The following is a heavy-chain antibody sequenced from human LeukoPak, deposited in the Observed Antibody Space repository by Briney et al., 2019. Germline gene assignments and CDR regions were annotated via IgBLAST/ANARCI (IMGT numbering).Heavy chain of an antibody. CDR2: ISYDGNYK. J-gene: IGHJ4*02. V-gene: IGHV3-30-3*01. D-gene: IGHD1-26*01. Sequence: PGGSLRLSCAASGFTFNTYAIHWVRQAPGKGLEWVAVISYDGNYKYYADYVKGRFTIARDDSKNTVYLQMNSLRTEDTAFYYCARARKRLFGATEGDLWGQETLVTVSS. CDR3: ARARKRLFGATEGDL. CDR1: GFTFNTYA.